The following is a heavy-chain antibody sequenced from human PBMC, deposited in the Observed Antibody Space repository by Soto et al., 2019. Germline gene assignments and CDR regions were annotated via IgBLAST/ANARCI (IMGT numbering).Heavy chain of an antibody. CDR2: THPSGYT. J-gene: IGHJ4*02. CDR1: GGSISNSHW. D-gene: IGHD2-2*01. V-gene: IGHV4-4*02. CDR3: ARARAGCSRTSCYLED. Sequence: QVQLQGSGPGLVKPSGTLSLTCTVSGGSISNSHWCIWVRQPPGKGLEWIGETHPSGYTNYHPSLNSRLTISVDKSKNQFSPELTSVTAADTAVYFCARARAGCSRTSCYLEDWGQGTLVTVSS.